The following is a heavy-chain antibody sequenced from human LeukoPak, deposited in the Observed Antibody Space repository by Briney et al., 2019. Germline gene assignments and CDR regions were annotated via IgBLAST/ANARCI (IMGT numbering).Heavy chain of an antibody. J-gene: IGHJ6*03. CDR1: GYTFTGYY. Sequence: GASVKVSCKASGYTFTGYYMHWVRQATGQGLEWMGWMNPNGGNTGYAQKFQGRVTITRNTSISTAYMELSSLRSEDTAVYYCARSYPGSWLLPYYYYYYMDVWGKGTTVTVSS. CDR3: ARSYPGSWLLPYYYYYYMDV. D-gene: IGHD2-15*01. CDR2: MNPNGGNT. V-gene: IGHV1-8*03.